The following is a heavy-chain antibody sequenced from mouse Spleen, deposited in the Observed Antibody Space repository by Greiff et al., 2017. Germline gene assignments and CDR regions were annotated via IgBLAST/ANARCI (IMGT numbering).Heavy chain of an antibody. CDR2: INPYNGGT. CDR3: ARCYYGSSDFAY. CDR1: GYTFTDYY. Sequence: EVKLMESGPVLVKPGASVKMSCKASGYTFTDYYMNWVKQSHGKSLEWIGVINPYNGGTSYNQKFKGKATLTVDKSSSTAYMELNSLTSEDSAVYYCARCYYGSSDFAYWGQGTLVTVSA. D-gene: IGHD1-1*01. J-gene: IGHJ3*01. V-gene: IGHV1-19*01.